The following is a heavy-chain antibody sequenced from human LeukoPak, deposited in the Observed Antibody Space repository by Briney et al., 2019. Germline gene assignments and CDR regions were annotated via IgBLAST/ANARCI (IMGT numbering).Heavy chain of an antibody. D-gene: IGHD3-10*01. Sequence: PGGSLRLSCAASAFTFSNYDMSWVRQAQGKGLELVSTISGSGGSTFYADSVKGRFTISRDNSKNTLFLQMNSLTAEATALYSCARKEPISGNFDYWGQGTLVTVSS. CDR2: ISGSGGST. CDR3: ARKEPISGNFDY. CDR1: AFTFSNYD. J-gene: IGHJ4*01. V-gene: IGHV3-23*01.